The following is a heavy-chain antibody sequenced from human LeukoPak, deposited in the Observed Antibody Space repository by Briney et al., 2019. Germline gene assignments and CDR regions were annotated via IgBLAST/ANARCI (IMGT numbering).Heavy chain of an antibody. CDR2: RSHDGGIE. V-gene: IGHV3-30-3*01. J-gene: IGHJ4*02. D-gene: IGHD3-22*01. Sequence: GTSLRLSCAASGFPFSRYAVHWVRQAPGKGLEWVALRSHDGGIEDYADSVKGRFTISRDNSRNTLYLQMNSLKPEDTAVYYCASSNEFYYDTSTYVDYWGQGTLVTISS. CDR3: ASSNEFYYDTSTYVDY. CDR1: GFPFSRYA.